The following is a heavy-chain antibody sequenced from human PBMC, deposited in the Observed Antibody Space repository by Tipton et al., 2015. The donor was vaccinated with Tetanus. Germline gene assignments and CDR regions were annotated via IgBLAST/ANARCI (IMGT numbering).Heavy chain of an antibody. D-gene: IGHD4-17*01. Sequence: QSGPEVKKPGSSVKVSCKASGGTFSSYAISWVRQAPGQGLEWMGWISAYNGNTNYAQKLQGRVTMTTDTSTSTAYMELRSLRSDDTAVHYCARDSTNYGDYEGLGYWGQGTLVTVSS. J-gene: IGHJ4*02. CDR1: GGTFSSYA. CDR2: ISAYNGNT. V-gene: IGHV1-18*01. CDR3: ARDSTNYGDYEGLGY.